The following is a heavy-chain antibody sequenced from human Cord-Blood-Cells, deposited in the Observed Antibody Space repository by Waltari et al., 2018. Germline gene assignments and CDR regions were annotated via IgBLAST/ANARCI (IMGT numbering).Heavy chain of an antibody. V-gene: IGHV1-8*01. CDR1: GYTFTRYD. CDR3: ARGSQYYIAVAGGELDP. CDR2: MNPNSGNT. D-gene: IGHD6-19*01. J-gene: IGHJ5*02. Sequence: QVQLVQSGAEVKKPGASLKVSCTASGYTFTRYDINWVRQATGQGLEWMGWMNPNSGNTGYAQKFQGRVTMTRNTSMSTAYMELSSLRSEDTAVYYCARGSQYYIAVAGGELDPWGQGTLVTVSS.